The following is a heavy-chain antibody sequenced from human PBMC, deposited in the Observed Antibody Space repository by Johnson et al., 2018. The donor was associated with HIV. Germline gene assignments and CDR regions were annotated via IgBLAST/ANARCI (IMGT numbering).Heavy chain of an antibody. CDR2: IRYDGSSN. CDR3: AKAELIRFGELNDGFDI. CDR1: GFSFSAYG. J-gene: IGHJ3*02. D-gene: IGHD3-10*01. Sequence: MQLVESGGGAVQPGGSLRLSCAASGFSFSAYGMHWVRQAPGKGLEWVAFIRYDGSSNFYPDSVKGRFTISRDNSKNTLYLQMNNLGPEDTAVYYCAKAELIRFGELNDGFDIWGQGTMVTVSS. V-gene: IGHV3-30*02.